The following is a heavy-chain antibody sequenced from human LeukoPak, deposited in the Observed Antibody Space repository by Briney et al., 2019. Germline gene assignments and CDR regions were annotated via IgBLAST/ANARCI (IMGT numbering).Heavy chain of an antibody. J-gene: IGHJ4*02. Sequence: GGSLRLSCAASGFPFSSYWMSWVRQAPGKGLEWVTNIKPDGSEKSYVDSVKGRFTISRDNAKNSLYLQMNSLRAEDTAVYYCARGQMAGYWGQGTLVTVSS. V-gene: IGHV3-7*05. D-gene: IGHD5-24*01. CDR2: IKPDGSEK. CDR1: GFPFSSYW. CDR3: ARGQMAGY.